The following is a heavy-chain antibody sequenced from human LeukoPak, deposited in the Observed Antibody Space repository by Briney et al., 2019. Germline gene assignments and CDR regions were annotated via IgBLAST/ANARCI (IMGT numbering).Heavy chain of an antibody. Sequence: SETLSLTCTVSGASISSGGYYWNWIRQPPGKGLEWIGYIYYSRSTSFSPSLKSRLTISVDTSKNQFSLKLSSVTAADTAVYYCARDGYNSGYFDYWGQGTLVTVSS. CDR3: ARDGYNSGYFDY. J-gene: IGHJ4*02. CDR1: GASISSGGYY. V-gene: IGHV4-30-4*01. D-gene: IGHD5-24*01. CDR2: IYYSRST.